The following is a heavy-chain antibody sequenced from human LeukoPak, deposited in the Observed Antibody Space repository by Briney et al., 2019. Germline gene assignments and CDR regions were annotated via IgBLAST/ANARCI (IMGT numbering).Heavy chain of an antibody. Sequence: PGGSLRLSCEGFGLTFSRDWMSWVRQAPGKGLEWVANIKQDGGETYYGDSVKGRFTISRDNAKNSLYLQMRSLRAEDTAVYYCTLSYGRGFNYYYGMDVWGQGTTVTVSS. CDR2: IKQDGGET. D-gene: IGHD5-18*01. J-gene: IGHJ6*02. CDR1: GLTFSRDW. CDR3: TLSYGRGFNYYYGMDV. V-gene: IGHV3-7*01.